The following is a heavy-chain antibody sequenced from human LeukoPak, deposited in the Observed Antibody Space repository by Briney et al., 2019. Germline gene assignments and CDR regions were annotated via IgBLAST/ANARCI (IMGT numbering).Heavy chain of an antibody. D-gene: IGHD3-10*01. CDR1: GGTFSSYA. Sequence: SVKVSCKASGGTFSSYAINWVRQAPGQGLEWMGGIIPIFGTANYAQKFQGRVTITADESTSTAYMELSSLRSEDTAVYYCARRRHGSGSYYFSFDYWGQGTLVTVSS. CDR3: ARRRHGSGSYYFSFDY. CDR2: IIPIFGTA. V-gene: IGHV1-69*13. J-gene: IGHJ4*02.